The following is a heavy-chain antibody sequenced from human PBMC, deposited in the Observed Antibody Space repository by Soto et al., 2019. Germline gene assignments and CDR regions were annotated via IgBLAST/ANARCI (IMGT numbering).Heavy chain of an antibody. V-gene: IGHV4-59*08. D-gene: IGHD2-21*01. CDR2: IYYSGNT. J-gene: IGHJ2*01. CDR1: GGSISGYY. Sequence: QVQLQESGPGLVKPSETLSLTCTVSGGSISGYYWSWVRQSPGTGLEWIGYIYYSGNTKYNPSLKSRVAISVDTSTNQFSLKLNSVTAADTAVYYCARPVANGFTFDLWGRGALVTVSS. CDR3: ARPVANGFTFDL.